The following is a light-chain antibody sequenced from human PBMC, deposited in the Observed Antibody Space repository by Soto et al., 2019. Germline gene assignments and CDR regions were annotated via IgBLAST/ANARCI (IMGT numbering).Light chain of an antibody. V-gene: IGLV4-69*01. CDR3: QTWGSGIHV. CDR2: VNSDGSH. J-gene: IGLJ1*01. Sequence: PVLTQSPSASASLGASVKLTCTLSSGHSSYAIAWHQQQPEKGPRYLIKVNSDGSHNKGDGIPDRFSGSSSGAERYLTISSLQSEDEADYYCQTWGSGIHVFGTGTKLTVL. CDR1: SGHSSYA.